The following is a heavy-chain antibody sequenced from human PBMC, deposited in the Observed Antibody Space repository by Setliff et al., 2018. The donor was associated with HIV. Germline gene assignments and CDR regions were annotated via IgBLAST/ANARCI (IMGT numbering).Heavy chain of an antibody. CDR1: GYTFTKYG. Sequence: ASVKVSCKASGYTFTKYGLSWVRQAPGQGLEWMGWINTHNGNTNSAQKFQGRVTMTTDTSTSTAYMELISLRSEDTAVYYCARGEVAVDYWGQGTLVTVSS. V-gene: IGHV1-18*01. CDR3: ARGEVAVDY. CDR2: INTHNGNT. J-gene: IGHJ4*02. D-gene: IGHD5-12*01.